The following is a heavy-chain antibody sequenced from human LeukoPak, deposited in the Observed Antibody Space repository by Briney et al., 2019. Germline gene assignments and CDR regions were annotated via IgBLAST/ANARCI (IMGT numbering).Heavy chain of an antibody. J-gene: IGHJ6*03. CDR1: RYTLTGYY. Sequence: GASVKVSCKASRYTLTGYYMHWVRQAPGQGLEWMGCINPNSGATNYAQKFQGGVTMTRDTSISTAYIELSRLRPDDTAVYYCARTGYSGYGFPLPPYYYSYMDVWGKGTPVTISS. D-gene: IGHD5-12*01. V-gene: IGHV1-2*02. CDR3: ARTGYSGYGFPLPPYYYSYMDV. CDR2: INPNSGAT.